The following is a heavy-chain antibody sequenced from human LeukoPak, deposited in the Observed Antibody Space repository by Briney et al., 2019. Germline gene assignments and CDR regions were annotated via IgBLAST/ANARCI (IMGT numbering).Heavy chain of an antibody. V-gene: IGHV3-23*01. D-gene: IGHD3-22*01. CDR1: GFTFSSYA. CDR3: AKGRYYHDNSDAFEI. CDR2: ISGSGGST. J-gene: IGHJ3*02. Sequence: GGSLRLSCAASGFTFSSYAISWVRQAPGKGLEWVSAISGSGGSTYYADSVKGRFAISRDNSKNTLYLQMNSLRAEDTAVYQCAKGRYYHDNSDAFEIWGQGTMVAVSS.